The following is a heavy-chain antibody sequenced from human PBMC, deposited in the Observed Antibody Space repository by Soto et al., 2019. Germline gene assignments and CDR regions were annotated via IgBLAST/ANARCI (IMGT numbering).Heavy chain of an antibody. V-gene: IGHV3-21*01. CDR2: ISSSSSYI. J-gene: IGHJ4*02. CDR3: ARESLGYCSTTNCYKVDY. D-gene: IGHD2-2*02. Sequence: PVGSLRLSCAASGFTFSSYSMNWVRQAPGKGLEWVSSISSSSSYIYYADSVKGRFTISRDNAKNSLYLQMNSLRAEDTAVYYCARESLGYCSTTNCYKVDYWGQGTLVTVSS. CDR1: GFTFSSYS.